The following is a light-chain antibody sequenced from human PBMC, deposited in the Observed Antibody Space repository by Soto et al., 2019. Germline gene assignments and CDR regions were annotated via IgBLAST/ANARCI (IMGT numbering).Light chain of an antibody. CDR2: GTS. CDR1: QSVGRN. Sequence: EIVMTQSPVALSVSPGESAALSCRASQSVGRNFAWYQQRPGQAPRVLIYGTSTRATGVPARFSGSGSGTDFTLTISRLEPEDFAVYYCQQYGSSPGTFGQGTKVEIK. V-gene: IGKV3-20*01. CDR3: QQYGSSPGT. J-gene: IGKJ1*01.